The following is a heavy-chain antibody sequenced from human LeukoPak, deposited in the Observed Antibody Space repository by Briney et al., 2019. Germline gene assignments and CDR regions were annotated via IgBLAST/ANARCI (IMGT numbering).Heavy chain of an antibody. V-gene: IGHV4-34*01. J-gene: IGHJ3*02. CDR1: GGSFSGYY. CDR3: ASGVVTYDAFDI. CDR2: INHSGST. Sequence: PSETLSLTCAVYGGSFSGYYWSWIRQPPGKGLEWIGEINHSGSTNYNPSLKSRVTISVDTSKNQFSLKLSSVTAADTAVYYCASGVVTYDAFDIWGQGTMVTVSS. D-gene: IGHD2-15*01.